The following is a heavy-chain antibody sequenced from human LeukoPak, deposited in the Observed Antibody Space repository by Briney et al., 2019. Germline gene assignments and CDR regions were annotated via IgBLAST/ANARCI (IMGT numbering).Heavy chain of an antibody. CDR1: GYSFTSYW. V-gene: IGHV5-10-1*01. CDR3: GRDLVVTVD. D-gene: IGHD2-21*02. CDR2: IDPSDSYT. J-gene: IGHJ4*02. Sequence: GESLKISCQGSGYSFTSYWISWVRQMPGKGLEWMGRIDPSDSYTTYRPSFQGHVTISADKSISTAYLQWSSLKASDTAMYYCGRDLVVTVDWGQGTLVTVSS.